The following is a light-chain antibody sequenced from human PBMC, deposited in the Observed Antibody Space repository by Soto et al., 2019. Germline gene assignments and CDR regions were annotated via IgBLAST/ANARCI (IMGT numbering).Light chain of an antibody. J-gene: IGKJ4*01. CDR2: DAS. V-gene: IGKV3-11*01. Sequence: ATLGCRRSQRVGYHLAWYQQKPGQAPRLLIYDASNRATGIPARFSGSGYGTDYALGISSLHPCEFAVHYCEQPCTGAPRIFGVGTKVDIK. CDR3: EQPCTGAPRI. CDR1: QRVGYH.